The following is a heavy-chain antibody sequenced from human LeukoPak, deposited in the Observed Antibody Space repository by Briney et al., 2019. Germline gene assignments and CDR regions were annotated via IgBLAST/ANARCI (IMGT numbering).Heavy chain of an antibody. J-gene: IGHJ6*02. CDR1: GGTFSSYA. CDR3: ARASKQYCSSTSCYILQSYYYGMDV. V-gene: IGHV1-69*13. D-gene: IGHD2-2*02. CDR2: IIPIFGTA. Sequence: VASVTVSCTASGGTFSSYAISWVRQAPGQGLEWMGGIIPIFGTANYAQKFQGRVTITADESTSTAYMELSSLRSEDTAVYYCARASKQYCSSTSCYILQSYYYGMDVWGQGTTVTVSS.